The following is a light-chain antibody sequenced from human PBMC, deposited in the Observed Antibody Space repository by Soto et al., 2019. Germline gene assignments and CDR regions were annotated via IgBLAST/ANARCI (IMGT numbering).Light chain of an antibody. CDR1: QGISSW. CDR2: AAS. CDR3: QQYNSYPLT. V-gene: IGKV1D-16*01. J-gene: IGKJ4*01. Sequence: SASPGDRVTITCRASQGISSWLAWYQQKPGKAPKLLIYAASSLQSGVPSRFSGSGSGTEFPLTISSLQPDDFATYYCQQYNSYPLTFGGGTKVDIK.